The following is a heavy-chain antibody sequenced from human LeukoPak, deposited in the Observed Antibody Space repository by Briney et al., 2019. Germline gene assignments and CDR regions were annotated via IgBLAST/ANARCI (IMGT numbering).Heavy chain of an antibody. D-gene: IGHD2-2*01. V-gene: IGHV3-48*01. CDR1: GSTFSSYS. J-gene: IGHJ4*02. CDR3: ASPLGIVVPAAMMLNY. CDR2: ISSSSSTI. Sequence: GGSLRLSCAASGSTFSSYSMKWVRQAPGKGLEWVSYISSSSSTIYYADSVKGRFTISRDNAKNSLYLQMNSLRAEDTAVYYCASPLGIVVPAAMMLNYWGQGTLVTVSS.